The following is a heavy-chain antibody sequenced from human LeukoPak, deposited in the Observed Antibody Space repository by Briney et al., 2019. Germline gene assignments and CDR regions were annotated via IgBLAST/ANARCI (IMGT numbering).Heavy chain of an antibody. Sequence: SETLSLTCTVSGGSISSHYWIWIRQPAGQGLEWIGRIYSSGSTNYNPSLTSRVTMSVDTSKDQFSLKLSSVTAADTAVYYCAKERGIGGTNTFDNWGQGTLVTVSS. CDR3: AKERGIGGTNTFDN. V-gene: IGHV4-4*07. CDR1: GGSISSHY. D-gene: IGHD1-1*01. CDR2: IYSSGST. J-gene: IGHJ4*02.